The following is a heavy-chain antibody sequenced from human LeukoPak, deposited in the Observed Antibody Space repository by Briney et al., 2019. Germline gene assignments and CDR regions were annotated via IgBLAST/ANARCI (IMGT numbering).Heavy chain of an antibody. Sequence: ASVKVSCKASGYTFTSYAISWVRQAPGQGLEWMGGIIPIFGTANCAQKFQGRVTITADESTSTAYMELSSLRSEDTAVYYCAREYGATMMAGIFDYWGQGTLVTVSS. V-gene: IGHV1-69*13. CDR1: GYTFTSYA. D-gene: IGHD3-22*01. CDR2: IIPIFGTA. CDR3: AREYGATMMAGIFDY. J-gene: IGHJ4*02.